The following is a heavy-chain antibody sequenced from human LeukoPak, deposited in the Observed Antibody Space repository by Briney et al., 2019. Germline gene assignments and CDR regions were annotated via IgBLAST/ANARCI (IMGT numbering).Heavy chain of an antibody. J-gene: IGHJ4*02. Sequence: PSQTLSLTCTVSGGSISSGSYYWSWIRQPAGKGLEWIGRIYTSGSTNYNPSLKSRVTISVDTSKNQFSLKLSSVTAADTAVYYCARDLYSGSYGGDYWGQGTLVTVSS. CDR3: ARDLYSGSYGGDY. D-gene: IGHD1-26*01. V-gene: IGHV4-61*02. CDR1: GGSISSGSYY. CDR2: IYTSGST.